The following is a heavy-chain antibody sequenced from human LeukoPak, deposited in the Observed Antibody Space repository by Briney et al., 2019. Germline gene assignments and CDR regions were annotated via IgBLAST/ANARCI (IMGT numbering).Heavy chain of an antibody. CDR1: GFTFSSYA. CDR3: AKDTIFGVVIIPGYFDY. D-gene: IGHD3-3*01. V-gene: IGHV3-23*01. J-gene: IGHJ4*02. Sequence: GGSLRLSCATSGFTFSSYAMSWVRQAPGKGLEWVSAIIGSGGSTYYADSVKGRFTISRDNSKNTLYLQMNSLRAEDTAVYYCAKDTIFGVVIIPGYFDYWGQGTLVTVSS. CDR2: IIGSGGST.